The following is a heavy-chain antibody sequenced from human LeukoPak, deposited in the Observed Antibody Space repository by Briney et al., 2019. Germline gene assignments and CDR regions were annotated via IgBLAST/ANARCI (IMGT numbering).Heavy chain of an antibody. CDR3: ARQMGLMSMGCYDSSGSFDY. V-gene: IGHV5-51*01. J-gene: IGHJ4*02. CDR1: GYSFTSYW. CDR2: IYPGDSDT. D-gene: IGHD3-22*01. Sequence: GESLKISCKGSGYSFTSYWIGWVRQMPGKGLVWMGIIYPGDSDTRYSPSFQGQVTISADKSISTAYLQWSSLKASDTAMYYCARQMGLMSMGCYDSSGSFDYWGQGTLVTVSS.